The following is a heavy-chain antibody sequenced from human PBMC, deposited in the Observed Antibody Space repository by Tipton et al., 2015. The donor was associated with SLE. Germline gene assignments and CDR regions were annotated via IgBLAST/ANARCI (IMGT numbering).Heavy chain of an antibody. V-gene: IGHV4-38-2*01. CDR1: GYSISSGYY. Sequence: TLSLTCAVSGYSISSGYYWGWIRQPPGKGLEWIGGIYHSGSTHYNPSLKSRVTISVDTSKNQFSLKLSSVTAADTAVYYCARAIGYGDHYWYFDLWGRGTLVTVSS. CDR2: IYHSGST. CDR3: ARAIGYGDHYWYFDL. J-gene: IGHJ2*01. D-gene: IGHD4-17*01.